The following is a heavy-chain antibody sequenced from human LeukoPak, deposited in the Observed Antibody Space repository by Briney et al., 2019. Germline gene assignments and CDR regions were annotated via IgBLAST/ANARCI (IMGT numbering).Heavy chain of an antibody. V-gene: IGHV4-39*07. CDR2: INYSGTT. Sequence: PSETLSLTCSVSGGSISSSSYYWGWIRQPPGKGLEWIATINYSGTTHYNPSLKSRVTISADTSNNQFSLKLNSVTAADTAVYYCAREVVVPAAIFCHYYYYMDVWGKGTTVTISS. CDR1: GGSISSSSYY. D-gene: IGHD2-2*01. J-gene: IGHJ6*03. CDR3: AREVVVPAAIFCHYYYYMDV.